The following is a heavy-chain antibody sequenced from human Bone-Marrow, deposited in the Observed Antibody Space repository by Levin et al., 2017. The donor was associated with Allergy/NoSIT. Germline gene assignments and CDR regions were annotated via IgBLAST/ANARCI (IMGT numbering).Heavy chain of an antibody. CDR3: AGRFAVAGQGHWFDP. CDR1: DDSISSSSYY. Sequence: SQTLSLTCAVSDDSISSSSYYWGWIRQPPGKGLEWIGSMHYSGDVYYNPSLKSRLTISIDTSRNQFFLKLTSLIAADTAVYYCAGRFAVAGQGHWFDPWGQGTVVTVSS. CDR2: MHYSGDV. J-gene: IGHJ5*02. V-gene: IGHV4-39*01. D-gene: IGHD6-19*01.